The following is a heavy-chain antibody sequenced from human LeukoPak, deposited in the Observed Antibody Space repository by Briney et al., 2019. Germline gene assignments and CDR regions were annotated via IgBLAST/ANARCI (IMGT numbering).Heavy chain of an antibody. CDR2: LNPNSGGT. CDR3: ARASGYSGYESFPFDY. Sequence: ASVKVSCKASGYTFTGYYMHWVRQAPGQGLEWMGWLNPNSGGTNYAQKFQGWVTMTRDTSISTAYMELSRLRSDDTAVYYCARASGYSGYESFPFDYWGQGTLVTVSS. CDR1: GYTFTGYY. V-gene: IGHV1-2*04. J-gene: IGHJ4*02. D-gene: IGHD5-12*01.